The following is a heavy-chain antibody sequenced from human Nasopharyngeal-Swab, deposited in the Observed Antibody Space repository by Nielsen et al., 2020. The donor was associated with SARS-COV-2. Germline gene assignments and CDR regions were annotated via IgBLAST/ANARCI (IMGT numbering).Heavy chain of an antibody. V-gene: IGHV4-59*01. D-gene: IGHD6-13*01. Sequence: SETLSLTCTVSGGSISSYYWSWIRQPLGKGLEWIGYIYYSGSTNYNPSLKSRVTISVDTSKNQFSLKLSSVTAADTAVYYCARTIIAAAEGYFDYWGQGTLVTVSS. CDR2: IYYSGST. J-gene: IGHJ4*02. CDR1: GGSISSYY. CDR3: ARTIIAAAEGYFDY.